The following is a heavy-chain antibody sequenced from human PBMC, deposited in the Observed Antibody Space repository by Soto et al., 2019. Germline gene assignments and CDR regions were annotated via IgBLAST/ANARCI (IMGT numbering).Heavy chain of an antibody. D-gene: IGHD3-22*01. CDR1: GGTFSSYA. V-gene: IGHV1-69*13. J-gene: IGHJ5*02. Sequence: AVKVSCKASGGTFSSYAISWVRQAPGQGREWMGGIIPIFGTANYAQKFQGRVTITADESTSTAYMELSSLRSEDTAVYYCASCNGCYDSSCYYYSRPDAWGQGTPVTVSS. CDR3: ASCNGCYDSSCYYYSRPDA. CDR2: IIPIFGTA.